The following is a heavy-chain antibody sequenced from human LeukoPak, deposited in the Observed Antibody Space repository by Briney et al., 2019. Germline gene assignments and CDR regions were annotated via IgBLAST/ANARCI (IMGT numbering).Heavy chain of an antibody. CDR3: GRDVGP. Sequence: GMSLRLSCAASGFPFSSYGMHWVRQAPGKGLEWVAAISNDGNNKFYADSVKGRFTISRDNPKNTMNLQMNSLRAEDTAVYYCGRDVGPWGQGTLVTVSS. J-gene: IGHJ5*02. CDR2: ISNDGNNK. V-gene: IGHV3-30*03. CDR1: GFPFSSYG.